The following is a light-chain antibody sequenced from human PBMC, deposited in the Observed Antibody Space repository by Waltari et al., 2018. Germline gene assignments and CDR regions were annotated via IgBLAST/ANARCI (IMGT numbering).Light chain of an antibody. Sequence: EIVMTQSPATLSVSPGARAPLSCRASQRINNNVAWYQHKPGQAPRLLISGASTRASSLTARFTGGGSGTEFTLTISGLQSDDVAVYYCQQYSSWPRTFGQGTQVEI. V-gene: IGKV3-15*01. CDR2: GAS. J-gene: IGKJ1*01. CDR1: QRINNN. CDR3: QQYSSWPRT.